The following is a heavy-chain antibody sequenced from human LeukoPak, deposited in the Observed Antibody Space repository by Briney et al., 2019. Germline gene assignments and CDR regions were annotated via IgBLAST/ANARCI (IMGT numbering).Heavy chain of an antibody. Sequence: PGGSLRLSCAASGFTFSRCAMTWVRQAPGKGLEWVSTVSGPGDNTYYADSVKGRFTISRDKSKNTLYLQMNSLRTEDTAVYYCAKLIWLGESEALDYWGQGTLVTVSS. CDR3: AKLIWLGESEALDY. CDR1: GFTFSRCA. J-gene: IGHJ4*02. D-gene: IGHD3-10*01. CDR2: VSGPGDNT. V-gene: IGHV3-23*01.